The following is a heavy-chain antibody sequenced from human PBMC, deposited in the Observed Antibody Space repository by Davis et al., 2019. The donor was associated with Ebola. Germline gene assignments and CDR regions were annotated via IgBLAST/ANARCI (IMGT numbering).Heavy chain of an antibody. Sequence: PSETLSLTCTVSGGSISSYYWSWIRQPPGKGLEWIGYIYYSGSTNYNPSLKSRVTISVDTSKNQFSLKLSSVTAADTAVYYCARGGVGELLRADAFDIWGQGTMVTVSS. V-gene: IGHV4-59*01. J-gene: IGHJ3*02. CDR3: ARGGVGELLRADAFDI. CDR2: IYYSGST. D-gene: IGHD1-26*01. CDR1: GGSISSYY.